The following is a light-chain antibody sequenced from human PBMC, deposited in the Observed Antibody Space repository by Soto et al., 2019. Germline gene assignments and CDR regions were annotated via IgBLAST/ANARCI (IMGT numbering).Light chain of an antibody. CDR2: WVS. V-gene: IGKV2-30*01. CDR1: QGLVYYDGNTY. J-gene: IGKJ1*01. Sequence: DVVMTQSPLSLPVTLGQPASISCRSSQGLVYYDGNTYLNWFHQRPGQSPRRLIYWVSNRDSGGPTRFSDTGSGTDFTVKSSRVEADDVGVYYWIEGPRGPYTFRQGTEVEIK. CDR3: IEGPRGPYT.